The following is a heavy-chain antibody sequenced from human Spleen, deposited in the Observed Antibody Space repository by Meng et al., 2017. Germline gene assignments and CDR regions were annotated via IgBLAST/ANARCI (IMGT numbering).Heavy chain of an antibody. V-gene: IGHV4-34*01. CDR3: ARGPGIAAAGKPFDY. CDR2: INHSGST. CDR1: GGSFSGYY. Sequence: QVQLPQWGAGLLKPSETLSLTCAVYGGSFSGYYWSWIRQPPGKGLEWIGEINHSGSTNYNPSLKSRVTISVDTSKNQFSLKLSSVTAADTAVYYCARGPGIAAAGKPFDYWGQGTLVTVSS. D-gene: IGHD6-13*01. J-gene: IGHJ4*02.